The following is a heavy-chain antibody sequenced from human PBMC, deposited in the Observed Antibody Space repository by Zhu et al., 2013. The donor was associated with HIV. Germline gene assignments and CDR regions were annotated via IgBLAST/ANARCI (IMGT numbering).Heavy chain of an antibody. CDR2: INPNSGGT. D-gene: IGHD2-2*02. J-gene: IGHJ4*02. CDR1: GYTFTGYY. CDR3: ARRGHIVVVPAAIKGAFDY. V-gene: IGHV1-2*02. Sequence: QVQLVQSGAEVKKPGASVKVSCKASGYTFTGYYMHWVRHAPGQGLEWMGWINPNSGGTNYAQKFQGRVTMTRDTSISTAYMELSRLRSDDTAVYYCARRGHIVVVPAAIKGAFDYWGQGTLVTVSS.